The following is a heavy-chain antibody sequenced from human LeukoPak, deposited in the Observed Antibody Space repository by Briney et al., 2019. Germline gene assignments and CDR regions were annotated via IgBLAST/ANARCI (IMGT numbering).Heavy chain of an antibody. CDR1: GFTFSSYG. Sequence: GGSLRLSCAASGFTFSSYGMSWVRQAPGKGLEWVSIISGSGGSTYYADSVKGRFTISRDNSKNTLYLQMNSLRAEDTAVYYCARDTSGWYREHDAFDIWGQGTMVTVSS. CDR3: ARDTSGWYREHDAFDI. D-gene: IGHD6-19*01. V-gene: IGHV3-23*01. CDR2: ISGSGGST. J-gene: IGHJ3*02.